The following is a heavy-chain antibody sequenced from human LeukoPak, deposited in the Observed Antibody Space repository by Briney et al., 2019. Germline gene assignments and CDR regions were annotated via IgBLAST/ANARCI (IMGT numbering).Heavy chain of an antibody. CDR2: INHSGST. CDR3: ARAPDFWSGYHYYYYYMDV. V-gene: IGHV4-34*01. Sequence: SETLSLTCAVYGGSFSGYYWSWIRQPPGKGLEWIGEINHSGSTNYNPSLKSQVTISVDTSKNQFSLKLSSVTAADTAVYYCARAPDFWSGYHYYYYYMDVWGKGTTVTVSS. CDR1: GGSFSGYY. J-gene: IGHJ6*03. D-gene: IGHD3-3*01.